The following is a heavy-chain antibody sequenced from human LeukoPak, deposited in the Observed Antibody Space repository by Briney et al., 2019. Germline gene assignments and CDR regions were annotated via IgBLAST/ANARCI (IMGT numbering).Heavy chain of an antibody. V-gene: IGHV1-8*01. Sequence: ASVKVSCKTSGYTFSSYDVTWVRQAPGQGLEYMGWMNPNSGNTGCAQKFRGRITMTSDASITSAYMELSSLTSGDTAVYYCARAVRNQLLSEYWGQGTLITVSS. J-gene: IGHJ4*02. D-gene: IGHD2-2*01. CDR1: GYTFSSYD. CDR3: ARAVRNQLLSEY. CDR2: MNPNSGNT.